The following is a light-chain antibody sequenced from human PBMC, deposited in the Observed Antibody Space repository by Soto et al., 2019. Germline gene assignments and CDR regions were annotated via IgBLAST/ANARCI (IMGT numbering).Light chain of an antibody. CDR2: HTS. Sequence: EIVMTQSPATLSVSPGESATLSCRASQSISDNLAWYQQKPGLAPRLLIYHTSTRATGVPARFSGSGSGTEFSLTISSLQSEDFAVYYCQRYHNWHLHLGGGTKV. J-gene: IGKJ4*01. CDR3: QRYHNWHLH. V-gene: IGKV3-15*01. CDR1: QSISDN.